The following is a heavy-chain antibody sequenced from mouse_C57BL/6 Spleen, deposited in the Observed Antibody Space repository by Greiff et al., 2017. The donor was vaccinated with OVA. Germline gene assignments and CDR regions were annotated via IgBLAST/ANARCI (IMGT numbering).Heavy chain of an antibody. V-gene: IGHV1-59*01. J-gene: IGHJ2*01. CDR2: IDPSDSYT. Sequence: QVQLQQPGAELVRPGTSVKLSCKASGYTFTSYWMHWVKQRPGQGLEWIGVIDPSDSYTNYNQKFKGKATLTVDTSSSTAYMHLSSLTSEDSAVYYCARGQLRLGYFDYWGQGTTLTVSS. CDR1: GYTFTSYW. D-gene: IGHD3-2*02. CDR3: ARGQLRLGYFDY.